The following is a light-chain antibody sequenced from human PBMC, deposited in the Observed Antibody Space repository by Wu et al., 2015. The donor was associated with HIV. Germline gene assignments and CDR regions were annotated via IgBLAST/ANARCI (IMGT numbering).Light chain of an antibody. J-gene: IGKJ4*01. CDR2: DAS. V-gene: IGKV3-11*01. CDR3: QQYGSSPLLT. Sequence: EIVLTQSPATLSLSPGERATLSCRASQSVSSYLAWYQQKPGQAPSLLIYDASTRATGIPARFSGSGSGTDFTLTISSLEPEDFAVYYCQQYGSSPLLTFGGGTKVEIK. CDR1: QSVSSY.